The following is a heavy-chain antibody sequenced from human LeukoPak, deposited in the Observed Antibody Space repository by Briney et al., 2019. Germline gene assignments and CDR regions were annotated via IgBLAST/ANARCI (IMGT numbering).Heavy chain of an antibody. J-gene: IGHJ2*01. V-gene: IGHV1-8*01. Sequence: AASVKVSCKASGYTFTRYDINRVRESTGQGLEWMGWRIHYSGSTGYAQNFQSRVTMTRNTSINTAYMELSSLRSEDTAVYYCAIYYDSSGYRLGYFDLWGRGTLVTVSS. CDR1: GYTFTRYD. CDR3: AIYYDSSGYRLGYFDL. CDR2: RIHYSGST. D-gene: IGHD3-22*01.